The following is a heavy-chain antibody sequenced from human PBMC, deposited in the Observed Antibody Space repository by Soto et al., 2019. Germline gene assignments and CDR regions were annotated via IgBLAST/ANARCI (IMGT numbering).Heavy chain of an antibody. D-gene: IGHD5-12*01. V-gene: IGHV3-33*01. CDR2: IWYDGSNK. Sequence: QVQLVESGGGVVQPGRSLRLSCAASGFTFSSYGMHWVRQAPGKGLEWVAVIWYDGSNKYYADSVKGRFTISRDNSKNTLYLQMNSLRAEDTAVYYCARGARGGYDYCSDYWGQGTLVTVSS. CDR3: ARGARGGYDYCSDY. J-gene: IGHJ4*02. CDR1: GFTFSSYG.